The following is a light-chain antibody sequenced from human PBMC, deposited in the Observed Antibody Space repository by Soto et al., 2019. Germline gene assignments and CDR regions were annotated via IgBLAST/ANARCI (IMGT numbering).Light chain of an antibody. V-gene: IGLV3-21*02. CDR1: NIVSKS. CDR2: DDS. CDR3: QVWDSSSDHYV. J-gene: IGLJ1*01. Sequence: SYELTQPPSVSVSPGQTSIVTFVGNNIVSKSVHWYQQKPGQAPVLVVYDDSDWPSGIPERFSGSNSGNTATLTISRVEAGDEADYYCQVWDSSSDHYVFGTGTKVTVL.